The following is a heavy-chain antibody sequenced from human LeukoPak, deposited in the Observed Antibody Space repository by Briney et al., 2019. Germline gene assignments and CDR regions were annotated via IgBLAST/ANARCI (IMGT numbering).Heavy chain of an antibody. CDR1: GGSFSGYY. Sequence: SGTLSLTCAVYGGSFSGYYWTWIRQPPGKGLEWIGEINHSGNTNYNPSLKSRVTFSVDTSKNQFSLKLSFVTAADTAVYYCARHEGIAAADFDYWGQGTLVTVSS. V-gene: IGHV4-34*01. CDR3: ARHEGIAAADFDY. CDR2: INHSGNT. J-gene: IGHJ4*02. D-gene: IGHD6-13*01.